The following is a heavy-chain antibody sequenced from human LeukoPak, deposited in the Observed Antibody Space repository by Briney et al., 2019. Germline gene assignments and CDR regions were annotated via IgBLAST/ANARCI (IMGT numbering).Heavy chain of an antibody. CDR3: ARDRPLAVAGDR. Sequence: SVKVSCKASGGTFSSYTISWVRQAPGQGLEWMGRIIPILGIANYAQKFQGRVTITADKSTSTAYMELSSLRPEDTVVYYCARDRPLAVAGDRWGQGTLVTVSS. CDR1: GGTFSSYT. J-gene: IGHJ4*02. V-gene: IGHV1-69*04. D-gene: IGHD6-19*01. CDR2: IIPILGIA.